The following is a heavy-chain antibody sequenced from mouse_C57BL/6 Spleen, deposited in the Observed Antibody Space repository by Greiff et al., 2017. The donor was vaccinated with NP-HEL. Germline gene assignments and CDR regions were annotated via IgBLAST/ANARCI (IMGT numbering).Heavy chain of an antibody. Sequence: LQQSGASVKISCKASGYAFSSYWMNWVKQRPGKGLEWIGQIYPGDGDTNYNGKFKGKATLTADKSSSTAYMQLSSLTSEDSAVYFCARRDDYLDYWGQGTTLTVSS. CDR2: IYPGDGDT. D-gene: IGHD2-3*01. V-gene: IGHV1-80*01. CDR1: GYAFSSYW. CDR3: ARRDDYLDY. J-gene: IGHJ2*01.